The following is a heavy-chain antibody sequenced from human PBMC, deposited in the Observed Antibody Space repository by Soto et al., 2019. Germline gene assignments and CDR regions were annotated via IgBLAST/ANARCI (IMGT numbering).Heavy chain of an antibody. J-gene: IGHJ4*02. V-gene: IGHV1-69*01. CDR1: GGTFSSYA. CDR2: IIPIFGTA. D-gene: IGHD1-26*01. Sequence: QVQLVQSGAEVKKPGSSVKVSCKASGGTFSSYAISWVRQAPGQGLEWMGGIIPIFGTANYAQKFQGRVTITADESTSTAYMELSSLRSKDTAVYYCARDVGEGLSHSGSYYPFDYWGQGTLVTVSS. CDR3: ARDVGEGLSHSGSYYPFDY.